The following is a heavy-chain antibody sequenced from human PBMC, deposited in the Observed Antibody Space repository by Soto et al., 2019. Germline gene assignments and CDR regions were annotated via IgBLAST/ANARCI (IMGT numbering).Heavy chain of an antibody. CDR2: IIPIFGTA. CDR3: ARDRGRRDGYNANWYFDL. V-gene: IGHV1-69*12. J-gene: IGHJ2*01. D-gene: IGHD3-10*01. Sequence: QVQLVQSGAEVKKPGSSVKVSCKASGGTFSSYAISWVRQAPGQGLEWMGGIIPIFGTANYAQKFQGRVTITAAESMSTAYMELSSLRSEDTAVYYCARDRGRRDGYNANWYFDLWGRGTLVTVSS. CDR1: GGTFSSYA.